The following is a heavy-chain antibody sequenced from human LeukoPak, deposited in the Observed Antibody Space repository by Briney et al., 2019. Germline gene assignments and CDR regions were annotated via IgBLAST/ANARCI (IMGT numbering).Heavy chain of an antibody. V-gene: IGHV3-48*02. CDR2: ISSSSTI. D-gene: IGHD4-17*01. CDR1: GFTFSSYS. Sequence: GGSLRLSCAASGFTFSSYSMNWVRQAPGKGLEWVSYISSSSTIYYADSVKGRFTISRDNAKNSLYLQMNSLRDEDTAVYYCATTVTTLPRHTPDYWGQGTLVTVSS. CDR3: ATTVTTLPRHTPDY. J-gene: IGHJ4*02.